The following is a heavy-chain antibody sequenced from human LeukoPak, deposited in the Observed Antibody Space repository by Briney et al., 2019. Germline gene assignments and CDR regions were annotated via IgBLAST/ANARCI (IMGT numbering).Heavy chain of an antibody. Sequence: GASVKVSCKASGYTFTGYYMHWVRQAPGQGLEWMGWINPNSGGTKYAQRFQGRVTMTRDTSISTAYMGLSRLTSDDTAVYYCAKGRVVAGTKSLTYHWFDPWGQGTLVTVSS. CDR2: INPNSGGT. CDR3: AKGRVVAGTKSLTYHWFDP. V-gene: IGHV1-2*02. J-gene: IGHJ5*02. CDR1: GYTFTGYY. D-gene: IGHD6-19*01.